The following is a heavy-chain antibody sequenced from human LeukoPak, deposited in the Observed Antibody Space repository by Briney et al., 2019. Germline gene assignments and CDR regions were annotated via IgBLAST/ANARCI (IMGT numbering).Heavy chain of an antibody. V-gene: IGHV3-23*01. CDR1: GFTFSNYA. J-gene: IGHJ4*02. CDR3: AKDLRRTSRYYFEY. Sequence: GGSLRLSCAASGFTFSNYAMTWVRQAPGKGLEWVSGFTSGGSTYYADSVKGRFTISRDNSKNTLYLQMNSLRAEDTAVYYCAKDLRRTSRYYFEYWGQGTLVTVSS. CDR2: FTSGGST. D-gene: IGHD1-14*01.